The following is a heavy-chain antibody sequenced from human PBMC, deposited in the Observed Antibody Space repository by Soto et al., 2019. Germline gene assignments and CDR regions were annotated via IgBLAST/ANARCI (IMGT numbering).Heavy chain of an antibody. CDR2: INAGNGNT. Sequence: ASVKVSCKASGYTFTSYAMHWVRQAPGQRLEWMGWINAGNGNTKYSQKFQGRVTITRDTSASTAYMELSSLRSEDTAVYYCARDRGSVQLWPNSGYDTYYYYGMDVWGQGTTVTVSS. J-gene: IGHJ6*02. CDR3: ARDRGSVQLWPNSGYDTYYYYGMDV. D-gene: IGHD5-12*01. V-gene: IGHV1-3*01. CDR1: GYTFTSYA.